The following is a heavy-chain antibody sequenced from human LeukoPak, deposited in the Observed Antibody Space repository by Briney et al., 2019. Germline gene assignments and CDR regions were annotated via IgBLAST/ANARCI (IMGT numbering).Heavy chain of an antibody. CDR2: IYYSGST. V-gene: IGHV4-59*01. D-gene: IGHD3-22*01. CDR3: ARAEEDSSGYYYQGRFDY. CDR1: GGSFSSYY. Sequence: PSETLSLTCAVYGGSFSSYYWSWIRQPPGKGLEWIGYIYYSGSTNYNPSLKSRVTISVDTSKNQFSLKLSSVTAADTAVYYCARAEEDSSGYYYQGRFDYWGQGTLVTVSS. J-gene: IGHJ4*02.